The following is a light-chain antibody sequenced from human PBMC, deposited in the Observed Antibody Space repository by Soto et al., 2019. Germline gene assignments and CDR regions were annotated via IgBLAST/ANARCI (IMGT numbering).Light chain of an antibody. J-gene: IGKJ4*01. CDR3: QQYNSYPLT. CDR2: KAS. V-gene: IGKV1-5*03. CDR1: EVISNW. Sequence: DIQMTQSPSTLSASVGDSVTLTCRATEVISNWLAWYQQKPGKAPNLLVYKASTLERGVPSRFRGSGSGTAFTLTISNLQPDDFATYYCQQYNSYPLTFGGGTKVEIK.